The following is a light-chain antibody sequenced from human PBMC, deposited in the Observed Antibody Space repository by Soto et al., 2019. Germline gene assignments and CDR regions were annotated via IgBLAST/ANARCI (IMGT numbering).Light chain of an antibody. CDR1: QSVTSSY. CDR2: GAS. CDR3: QQHGSSTTPT. J-gene: IGKJ5*01. V-gene: IGKV3-20*01. Sequence: FVLLQSTGTLSLSSGERATLSCRCRQSVTSSYFAWYQQKPGQDPRLLIYGASSRATGIPDRFSGSGCGTEFTLTTSRQEPEDFAAYYCQQHGSSTTPTFGQGRLPEI.